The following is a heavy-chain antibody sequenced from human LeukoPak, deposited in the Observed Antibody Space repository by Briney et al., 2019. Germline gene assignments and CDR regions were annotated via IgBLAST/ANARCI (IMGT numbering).Heavy chain of an antibody. V-gene: IGHV3-23*01. CDR2: ISGSGGST. J-gene: IGHJ4*02. CDR1: GFTFSTYA. Sequence: GGSLRLSCAASGFTFSTYAMSWVRQAPGKGLEWVSAISGSGGSTNYADSVKGRVTVSRDNSKSTLYLQMNSLRAEDTAVYYCAKSSYYDSSGSYREYYFDYWGQGTLVTVSS. D-gene: IGHD3-22*01. CDR3: AKSSYYDSSGSYREYYFDY.